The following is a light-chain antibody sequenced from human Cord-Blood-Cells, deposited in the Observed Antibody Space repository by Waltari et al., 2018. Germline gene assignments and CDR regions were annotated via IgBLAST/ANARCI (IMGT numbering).Light chain of an antibody. Sequence: QSVLTPPPSVSGAPGQRVNISCTGSSSNIGAGYDVHWYQQLPGTAPKLLIYGNSNRPSGVPDRFSGSKSGTSASLAITGLQAEDEADYYCQSYDSSLSGWVFGGGTKLTVL. CDR2: GNS. CDR1: SSNIGAGYD. J-gene: IGLJ3*02. V-gene: IGLV1-40*01. CDR3: QSYDSSLSGWV.